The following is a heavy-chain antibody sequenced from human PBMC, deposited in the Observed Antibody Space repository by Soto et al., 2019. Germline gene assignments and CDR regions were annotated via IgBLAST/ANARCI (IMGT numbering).Heavy chain of an antibody. J-gene: IGHJ3*01. CDR1: GLTFSDRY. CDR3: VREGGGRYSPGSFDL. V-gene: IGHV3-72*01. CDR2: IRKKTNSYTT. Sequence: ESGGGLVQPGGSLRLSCAASGLTFSDRYMDWVRQAPGKGLEWVGRIRKKTNSYTTEYAASVKGRFIISRDDSTNSLYLQMNSLRAEDTAIYSCVREGGGRYSPGSFDLWGRGTKVTVSS. D-gene: IGHD6-19*01.